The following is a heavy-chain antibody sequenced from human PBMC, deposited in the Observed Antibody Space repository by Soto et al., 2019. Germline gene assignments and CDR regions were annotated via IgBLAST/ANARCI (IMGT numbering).Heavy chain of an antibody. Sequence: QVQLVQSGAEVKNPGASVKVSCRTSGYTFTDYYLHWVRQAPGQGLEWMGWINPQSGGTNYVQRFRDWVTLTRDSSISTAYMELSRLKSDSTAVYYCARVPNFFEYSSPTPAYHFDYWGQGTLVTVSS. CDR3: ARVPNFFEYSSPTPAYHFDY. CDR2: INPQSGGT. D-gene: IGHD6-6*01. CDR1: GYTFTDYY. V-gene: IGHV1-2*04. J-gene: IGHJ4*02.